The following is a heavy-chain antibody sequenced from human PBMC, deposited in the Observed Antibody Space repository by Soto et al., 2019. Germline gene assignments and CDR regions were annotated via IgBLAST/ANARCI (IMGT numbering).Heavy chain of an antibody. Sequence: PVGPLRLSCAASGFTFSDYSMSWVRQTPERGLEWVSTLTRGGTSYYADSVQGRVTVSGDNSKNTVSLQMHSLRAEDTALYYCTKRATTVPTPGNYFDSWGQGTLVTVSS. D-gene: IGHD1-1*01. CDR3: TKRATTVPTPGNYFDS. CDR2: LTRGGTS. J-gene: IGHJ4*02. CDR1: GFTFSDYS. V-gene: IGHV3-23*01.